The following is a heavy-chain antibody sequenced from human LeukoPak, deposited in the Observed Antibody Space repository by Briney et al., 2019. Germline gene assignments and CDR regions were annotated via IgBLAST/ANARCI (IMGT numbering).Heavy chain of an antibody. Sequence: GESLKITCKGSGYSFSSYWIGWVRQMPGKGLEWMGIIYPGDSDTRYSPSFQGQVTISADKSISTAYLQWSSLKASDTAMYYCARQDCSSTSSYIPDAFDIWGQGTMVTVSS. CDR1: GYSFSSYW. D-gene: IGHD2-2*02. J-gene: IGHJ3*02. CDR3: ARQDCSSTSSYIPDAFDI. V-gene: IGHV5-51*01. CDR2: IYPGDSDT.